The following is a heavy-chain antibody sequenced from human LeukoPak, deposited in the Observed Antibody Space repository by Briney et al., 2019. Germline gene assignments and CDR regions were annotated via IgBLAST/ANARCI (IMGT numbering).Heavy chain of an antibody. D-gene: IGHD5-18*01. Sequence: ASVKVSCKASGYTFTGYYMHWVRQAPGQGLEWMGWINPNSGGTNYAQKFQGRVTMTRDTSISTAYMELSRLRSDDTAVHYCARERYSYGPYYYHYMDVWGKGTTVTVSS. CDR3: ARERYSYGPYYYHYMDV. CDR2: INPNSGGT. CDR1: GYTFTGYY. J-gene: IGHJ6*03. V-gene: IGHV1-2*02.